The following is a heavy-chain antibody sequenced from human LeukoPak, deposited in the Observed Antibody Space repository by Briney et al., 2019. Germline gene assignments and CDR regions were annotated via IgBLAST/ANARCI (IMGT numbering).Heavy chain of an antibody. CDR3: GAGRASIDY. Sequence: PRGSPRLSCSASGFTFSSYAMRWVRQAPRKGLEYVSAISSNGGSTYSADSEKGRFTISRENSKNTLVLQMSSLGAEETAGYFFGAGRASIDYWEQGRLVSVSS. D-gene: IGHD6-13*01. V-gene: IGHV3-64D*09. CDR2: ISSNGGST. CDR1: GFTFSSYA. J-gene: IGHJ4*02.